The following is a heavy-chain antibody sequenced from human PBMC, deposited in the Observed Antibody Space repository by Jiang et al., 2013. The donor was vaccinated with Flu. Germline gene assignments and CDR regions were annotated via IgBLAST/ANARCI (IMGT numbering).Heavy chain of an antibody. J-gene: IGHJ5*02. D-gene: IGHD6-19*01. CDR2: TYYRSKWYN. V-gene: IGHV6-1*01. CDR3: ARAGGGAGWYGNFFDP. Sequence: SQTLSLTCAISGDSVSSNSAAWNWIRQSPSRGLEWLGRTYYRSKWYNDYAVSVKSRMTINQDTSRNQFSLHLNSVTPEDTALYYCARAGGGAGWYGNFFDPWGQGTLVTVSS. CDR1: GDSVSSNSAA.